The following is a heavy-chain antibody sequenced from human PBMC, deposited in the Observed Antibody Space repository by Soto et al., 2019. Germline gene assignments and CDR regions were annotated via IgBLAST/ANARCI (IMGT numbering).Heavy chain of an antibody. Sequence: PGGSLSLSCSASGFTFSSYAMSWFRHAPGQWREWVSAISGSGGSTYYADSVKGRFTISRDNSKNTLYLQMNSLRAEDTAVYYCAKGSFYDSSGYYYGPFDYWGQGTLVTVSS. CDR2: ISGSGGST. CDR3: AKGSFYDSSGYYYGPFDY. V-gene: IGHV3-23*01. J-gene: IGHJ4*02. CDR1: GFTFSSYA. D-gene: IGHD3-22*01.